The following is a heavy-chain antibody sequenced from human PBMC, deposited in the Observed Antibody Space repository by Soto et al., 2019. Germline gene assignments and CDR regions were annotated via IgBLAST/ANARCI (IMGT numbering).Heavy chain of an antibody. V-gene: IGHV3-53*01. CDR2: IYSGGST. J-gene: IGHJ6*02. CDR1: GFTVSSNY. Sequence: GGSLRLSCAASGFTVSSNYMSWVRQAPGKGLEWVSVIYSGGSTYYADSVKGRFTISRDNSKNTLYLQMNSLRAEDTAVYYCARGGAAAGEGYYYGMDVWGQWTTVTVSS. CDR3: ARGGAAAGEGYYYGMDV. D-gene: IGHD6-25*01.